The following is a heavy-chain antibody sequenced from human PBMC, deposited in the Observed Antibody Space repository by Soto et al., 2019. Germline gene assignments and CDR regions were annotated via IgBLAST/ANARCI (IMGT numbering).Heavy chain of an antibody. CDR3: TTPPPYSSSLRFDY. CDR1: GFTFSNAW. J-gene: IGHJ4*02. Sequence: EVQLVESGGGLVKPGGSLRLSCAASGFTFSNAWMNWVRQAPGKGLEWVGRIKSKTDGGTTDYAAPVKGRFTISRDDSKNMLYLQMNSLKTEDTAVYYCTTPPPYSSSLRFDYWGQGTLVTVSS. D-gene: IGHD6-6*01. V-gene: IGHV3-15*07. CDR2: IKSKTDGGTT.